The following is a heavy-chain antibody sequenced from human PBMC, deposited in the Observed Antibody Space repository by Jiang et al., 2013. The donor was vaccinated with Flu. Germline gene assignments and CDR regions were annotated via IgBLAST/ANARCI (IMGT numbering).Heavy chain of an antibody. CDR2: LLHGST. CDR3: ARDHYYDSNWFDP. V-gene: IGHV4-31*03. J-gene: IGHJ5*02. CDR1: GGSISSVGYY. D-gene: IGHD3-22*01. Sequence: SLTCTVSGGSISSVGYYWSWIRQRPREGPGVDWVHLLHGSTYYNPSLKSRVTISVDTSKNQFSLKLSSVTAADTAVYYCARDHYYDSNWFDPWGQGTLVTVSS.